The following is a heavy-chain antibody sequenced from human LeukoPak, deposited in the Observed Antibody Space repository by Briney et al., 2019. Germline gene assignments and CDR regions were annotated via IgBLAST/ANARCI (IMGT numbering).Heavy chain of an antibody. V-gene: IGHV3-23*01. J-gene: IGHJ4*02. D-gene: IGHD6-19*01. CDR3: AKDLEAVAGEFDY. Sequence: GGSLRLSCAASGFTFSDYYMSWIRQAPGKGLEWVSAISGSGGSTYYADSVKGRFTISRDNSKNTLYLQMNSLRAEDTAVYYCAKDLEAVAGEFDYWGQGTLVTVSS. CDR2: ISGSGGST. CDR1: GFTFSDYY.